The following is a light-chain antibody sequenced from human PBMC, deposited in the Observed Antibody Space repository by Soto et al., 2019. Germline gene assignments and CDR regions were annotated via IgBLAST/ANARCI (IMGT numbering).Light chain of an antibody. Sequence: IPLTQSPSSLSASVGDRVTVTCRASQGISSYLAWYQQKPGKAPQLLIYAASTLRSGVPSRFSGSGSGTDFTLTISSLQPEDFATYYCQQLNTYPITFGQGTRLEIK. CDR2: AAS. CDR3: QQLNTYPIT. J-gene: IGKJ5*01. CDR1: QGISSY. V-gene: IGKV1-9*01.